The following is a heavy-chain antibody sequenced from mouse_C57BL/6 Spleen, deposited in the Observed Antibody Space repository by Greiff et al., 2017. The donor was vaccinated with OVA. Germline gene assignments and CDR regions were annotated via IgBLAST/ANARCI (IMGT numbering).Heavy chain of an antibody. D-gene: IGHD1-1*01. Sequence: VQLQQPGAELVKPGASVKLSCKASGYTFTSYWLHWVKQRPGRGLEWIGRIDPNSGGTKYNEKFKSKATLTVDKPSSTAYMQLSSLTSEDSAVYYCALYYGSPWFAYWGQGTLVTVSA. CDR2: IDPNSGGT. CDR3: ALYYGSPWFAY. CDR1: GYTFTSYW. J-gene: IGHJ3*01. V-gene: IGHV1-72*01.